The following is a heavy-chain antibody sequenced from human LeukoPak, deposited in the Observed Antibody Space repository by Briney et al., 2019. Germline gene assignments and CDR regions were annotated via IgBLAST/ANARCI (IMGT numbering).Heavy chain of an antibody. J-gene: IGHJ5*02. Sequence: ASVKVSCKASGYTFTGYYIHWVRQAPGQGLEWMGRVNPNSGGTSSAQKFQGRVTMTRDTSISTAYMELSRLISDDTAVYYCARAPYSNYERSWFDPWGQGTLVTVSS. V-gene: IGHV1-2*06. CDR1: GYTFTGYY. CDR2: VNPNSGGT. D-gene: IGHD4-11*01. CDR3: ARAPYSNYERSWFDP.